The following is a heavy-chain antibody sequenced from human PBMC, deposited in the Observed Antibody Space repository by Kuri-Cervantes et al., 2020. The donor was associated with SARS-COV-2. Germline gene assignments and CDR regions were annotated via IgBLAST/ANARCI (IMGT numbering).Heavy chain of an antibody. V-gene: IGHV3-7*01. J-gene: IGHJ6*03. CDR3: ARDNLWLDYYYMDV. CDR2: IKQDGSEK. D-gene: IGHD2-21*01. Sequence: GESLKISCAASGFTFSSYWMSWVRQAPGEGLEWAANIKQDGSEKYYVDSVKGRFTISRDNAKNSLYLQMNSLRAEDTAVYYCARDNLWLDYYYMDVWGKGTTVTVSS. CDR1: GFTFSSYW.